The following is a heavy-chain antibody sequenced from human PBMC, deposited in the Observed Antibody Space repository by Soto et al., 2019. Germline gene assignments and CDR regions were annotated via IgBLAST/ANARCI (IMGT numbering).Heavy chain of an antibody. D-gene: IGHD2-2*01. CDR1: GFTFSSYS. Sequence: PGGSLRVSCAASGFTFSSYSMNWVRQAPGKGLEWVSSISSSSSYIYYADSVKGRFTISRDNAKNSLYLQMNSLRAEDTAVYYCARGKLGYCSSTSCLRASFDYWGQGTLVTVSS. CDR2: ISSSSSYI. CDR3: ARGKLGYCSSTSCLRASFDY. V-gene: IGHV3-21*01. J-gene: IGHJ4*02.